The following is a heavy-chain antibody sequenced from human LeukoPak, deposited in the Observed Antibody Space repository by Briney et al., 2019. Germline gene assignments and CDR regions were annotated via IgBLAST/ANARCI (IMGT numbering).Heavy chain of an antibody. CDR2: IYTSGST. Sequence: SETLSLTCSVSGGSISGYYWSRFRQPAGKGLEWIGRIYTSGSTNYNPSLKSRVNMSVDTSKNQFSLKLSSVTAADTAVYYCARDQKGRSWSDFDVFDIWGQGTMVTVSS. V-gene: IGHV4-4*07. D-gene: IGHD3-3*01. CDR3: ARDQKGRSWSDFDVFDI. CDR1: GGSISGYY. J-gene: IGHJ3*02.